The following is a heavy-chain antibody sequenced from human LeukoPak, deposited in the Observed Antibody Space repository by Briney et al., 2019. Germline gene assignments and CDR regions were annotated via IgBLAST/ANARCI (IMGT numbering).Heavy chain of an antibody. Sequence: ASVKVSCKASGYTFTSYDINWVRQATGQVLEWMGWMNPNSGNTGYAQKFQGRVTMTRNTSISTAYMELSSLRSEDTAVYYCARWDGYNLGDAVDYWGQGTLVTVSS. CDR2: MNPNSGNT. CDR3: ARWDGYNLGDAVDY. CDR1: GYTFTSYD. V-gene: IGHV1-8*01. D-gene: IGHD5-12*01. J-gene: IGHJ4*02.